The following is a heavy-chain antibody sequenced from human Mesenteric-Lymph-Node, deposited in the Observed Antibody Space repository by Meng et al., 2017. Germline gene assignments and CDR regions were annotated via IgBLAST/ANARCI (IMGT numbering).Heavy chain of an antibody. V-gene: IGHV4-39*02. D-gene: IGHD3-3*01. Sequence: GSLRLSCAVSGGSINRGPYYWGWIRQPPGKGLEWVGNIYFSGSSYYNPSLKSRVTVSVDTSKNHFSLNLSSVTAADTAVYYCARDQQSESDTKRFLEWYNMGVSGAFDIWGQGTMVTVSS. CDR2: IYFSGSS. CDR3: ARDQQSESDTKRFLEWYNMGVSGAFDI. CDR1: GGSINRGPYY. J-gene: IGHJ3*02.